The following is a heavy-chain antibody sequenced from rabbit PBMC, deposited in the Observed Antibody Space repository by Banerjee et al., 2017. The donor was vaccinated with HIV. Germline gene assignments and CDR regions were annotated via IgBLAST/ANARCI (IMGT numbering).Heavy chain of an antibody. D-gene: IGHD2-1*01. Sequence: QEQLVESGGGLVQPEGSLTLTCKASGFDFSSAAMCWVRQAPGKGPEWIASIYSSSLYPWYPSLAKGRFTISRSTSLSTVTLQITSLTAADTATYFCARDPSYDDYADSLYYFDLWGPGTLVTVS. CDR3: ARDPSYDDYADSLYYFDL. V-gene: IGHV1S47*01. CDR2: IYSSSLYP. CDR1: GFDFSSAA. J-gene: IGHJ4*01.